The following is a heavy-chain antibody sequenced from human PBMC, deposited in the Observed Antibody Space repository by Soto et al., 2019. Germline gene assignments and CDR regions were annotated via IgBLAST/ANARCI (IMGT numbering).Heavy chain of an antibody. Sequence: ETLSLTCAVYGWSFSGYYWSWIRQPPGKGLEWIGEINHSGSTNYNPSLKSRVTISVDTSKNQFSLKLSSVTAADTAVYYCARGLRVVVVAATPSYYYYYGMDVRGKGTTVTVSS. D-gene: IGHD2-15*01. CDR2: INHSGST. CDR1: GWSFSGYY. J-gene: IGHJ6*04. CDR3: ARGLRVVVVAATPSYYYYYGMDV. V-gene: IGHV4-34*01.